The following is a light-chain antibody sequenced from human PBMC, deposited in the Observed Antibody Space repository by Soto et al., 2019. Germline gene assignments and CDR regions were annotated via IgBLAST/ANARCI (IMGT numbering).Light chain of an antibody. V-gene: IGKV3-15*01. Sequence: EIVMTQSPATLSVSPGERATLSSRASQSVSSNLAWYQQKPGQAPRLLIYGASTRATGIPARFSGSGSGTEFTLTISSLQSEDFAVYYCQQYNNWPPWTFGQGTMVEIK. J-gene: IGKJ1*01. CDR3: QQYNNWPPWT. CDR1: QSVSSN. CDR2: GAS.